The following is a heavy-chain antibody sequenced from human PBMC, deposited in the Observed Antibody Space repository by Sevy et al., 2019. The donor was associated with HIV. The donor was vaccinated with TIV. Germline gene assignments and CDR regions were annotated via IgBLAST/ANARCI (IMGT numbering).Heavy chain of an antibody. J-gene: IGHJ4*02. CDR3: AKGGVVPAAMYDY. Sequence: GGSLRLSCAASGFTFDDYAMHWVRQAPGKGLEWVSGISWNSGSIGYADSVKGRFTISRDNGKNSLYLQMNSLRAGDTALYYCAKGGVVPAAMYDYWGQGTLVTVSS. V-gene: IGHV3-9*01. CDR1: GFTFDDYA. CDR2: ISWNSGSI. D-gene: IGHD2-2*01.